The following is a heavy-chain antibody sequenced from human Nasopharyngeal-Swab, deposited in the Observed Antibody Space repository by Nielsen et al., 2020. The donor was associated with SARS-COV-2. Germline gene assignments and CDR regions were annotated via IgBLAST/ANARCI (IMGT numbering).Heavy chain of an antibody. D-gene: IGHD6-13*01. CDR3: ASIVGAVGTIAMDV. V-gene: IGHV4-59*01. Sequence: SETLSLTCTVSGGSIHSYYWSWIRQPPGKGLEWIGYIYYSGSTNYNPSLKSRVTISVDTSKNQFSLKLSSVTAADTAVYYCASIVGAVGTIAMDVWGQGTTVTVSS. J-gene: IGHJ6*02. CDR1: GGSIHSYY. CDR2: IYYSGST.